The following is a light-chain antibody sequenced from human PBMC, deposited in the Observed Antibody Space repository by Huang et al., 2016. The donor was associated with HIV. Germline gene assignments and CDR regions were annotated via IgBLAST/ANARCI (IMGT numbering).Light chain of an antibody. CDR1: QVISNS. V-gene: IGKV1-NL1*01. CDR2: AAS. J-gene: IGKJ5*01. Sequence: DIQMTQSPSSLSASVGDRVTITCRASQVISNSLAWYQQKPGKAPKLLLVAASRVEGGVPARFSGGGSGTDYTLTISSLQPEDVATYYCQQHYITPPIAFGQGTRLEIK. CDR3: QQHYITPPIA.